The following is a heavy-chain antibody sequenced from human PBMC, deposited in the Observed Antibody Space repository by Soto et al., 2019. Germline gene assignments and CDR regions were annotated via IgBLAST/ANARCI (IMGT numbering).Heavy chain of an antibody. D-gene: IGHD2-2*01. J-gene: IGHJ4*02. V-gene: IGHV4-59*01. CDR2: IYSSGST. CDR3: ARGYASHDY. CDR1: GGSINNNY. Sequence: QVQLQESGPGLVKPSETLSLTCTVSGGSINNNYWSWIRQPPGKGLEWIGYIYSSGSTKYNPSLKSRVTILLDTSKNHFSLKLSSVTAADTAVYYCARGYASHDYWGQGTLVTVSS.